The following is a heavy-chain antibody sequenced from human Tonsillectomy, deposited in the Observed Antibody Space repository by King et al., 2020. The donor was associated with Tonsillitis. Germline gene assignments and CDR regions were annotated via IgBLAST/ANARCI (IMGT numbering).Heavy chain of an antibody. CDR1: GGSISSSSYY. CDR3: ARSRDLFRAFDI. V-gene: IGHV4-39*07. CDR2: IYYSGSN. D-gene: IGHD2/OR15-2a*01. Sequence: QLQLQESGPGLVKPSETLSLTCTVSGGSISSSSYYWGWIRQPPGEGLEWIGSIYYSGSNYYNPSLKSRVTISVDTSKNQFSLKLSSVTAADTAVYYCARSRDLFRAFDIWGQGTMVTVSS. J-gene: IGHJ3*02.